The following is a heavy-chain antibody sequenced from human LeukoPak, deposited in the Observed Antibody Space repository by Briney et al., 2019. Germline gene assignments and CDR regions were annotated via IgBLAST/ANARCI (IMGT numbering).Heavy chain of an antibody. Sequence: PGGSLRLSCAASGFTFDDYAMHWVRQAPGKGLEWVSGISWNSGSIGYADFVKGRFTISRDNAKNSLYLQMNSLRAEDTALYYCAKDSTPYSSSWYVTWFDPWGQGTLVTVSS. J-gene: IGHJ5*02. D-gene: IGHD6-13*01. CDR3: AKDSTPYSSSWYVTWFDP. CDR2: ISWNSGSI. CDR1: GFTFDDYA. V-gene: IGHV3-9*01.